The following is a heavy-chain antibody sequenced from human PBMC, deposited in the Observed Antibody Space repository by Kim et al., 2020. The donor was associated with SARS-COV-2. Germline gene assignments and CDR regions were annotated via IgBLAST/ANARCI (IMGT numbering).Heavy chain of an antibody. CDR3: ARSRGLRSDMDV. CDR1: GFTFSSYD. D-gene: IGHD3-10*01. Sequence: GGSLRLSCAASGFTFSSYDMHWVRQATGKGLEWVSAIGTAGDTYYPGSVKGRFTISRENAKNSLYLQMNSLRAGDTAVYYCARSRGLRSDMDVWGQGTTVTVSS. V-gene: IGHV3-13*01. CDR2: IGTAGDT. J-gene: IGHJ6*02.